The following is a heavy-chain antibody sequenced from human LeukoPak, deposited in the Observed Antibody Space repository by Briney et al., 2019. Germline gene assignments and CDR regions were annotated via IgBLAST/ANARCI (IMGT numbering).Heavy chain of an antibody. V-gene: IGHV3-9*01. CDR2: ISWNSSTI. D-gene: IGHD3-10*01. CDR3: AKDKIFGGELDY. J-gene: IGHJ4*02. CDR1: GFTFDDYA. Sequence: GGSLRLSCAASGFTFDDYAMHWVRQAPGKGLEWVSGISWNSSTIGYADSVKGRFTISRDNAKNSLYLQMNSLRAEDTALYYCAKDKIFGGELDYWGQGTLVTVSS.